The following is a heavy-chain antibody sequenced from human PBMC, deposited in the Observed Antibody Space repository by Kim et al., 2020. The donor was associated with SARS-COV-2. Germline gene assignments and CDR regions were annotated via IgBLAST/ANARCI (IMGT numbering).Heavy chain of an antibody. D-gene: IGHD6-6*01. CDR2: IIPIFGTT. Sequence: SVKVSCKASGGTFSSYAISWVRQAPGQGLEWMGGIIPIFGTTNYAQKFQGRVTITADESTSTAYMELSSLRSEDTAVYYCASVQLKHYYYYYGMDVWGQGTTVTVSS. J-gene: IGHJ6*02. V-gene: IGHV1-69*13. CDR1: GGTFSSYA. CDR3: ASVQLKHYYYYYGMDV.